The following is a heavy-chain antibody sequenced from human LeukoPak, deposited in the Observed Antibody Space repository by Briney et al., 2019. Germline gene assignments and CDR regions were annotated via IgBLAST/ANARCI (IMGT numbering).Heavy chain of an antibody. Sequence: SETLSLTCIVSGGSISGDYWSWIRQPAGKGLEWIGRIYTSGSTNSNPSLKSRVTMSLDTSKNQFSLKLNSVTAADTAVYYCAREGIAAAEGTFDIWGRGQWSPSLQ. V-gene: IGHV4-4*07. CDR2: IYTSGST. CDR1: GGSISGDY. J-gene: IGHJ3*02. CDR3: AREGIAAAEGTFDI. D-gene: IGHD6-13*01.